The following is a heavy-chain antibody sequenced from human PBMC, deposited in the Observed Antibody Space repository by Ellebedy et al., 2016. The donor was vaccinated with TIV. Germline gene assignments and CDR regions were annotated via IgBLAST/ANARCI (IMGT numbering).Heavy chain of an antibody. Sequence: AASVKVSCKASGDTFISYTMHCVRQAPGQRLEWMGWINAGNGNTKYSQKFQGRVTITRDTSASTAYMELSSLRPEETAVYYCARDACRTFSGGRCYSHYYGMDVWGQGTTVTVSS. CDR2: INAGNGNT. V-gene: IGHV1-3*01. D-gene: IGHD2-15*01. J-gene: IGHJ6*02. CDR1: GDTFISYT. CDR3: ARDACRTFSGGRCYSHYYGMDV.